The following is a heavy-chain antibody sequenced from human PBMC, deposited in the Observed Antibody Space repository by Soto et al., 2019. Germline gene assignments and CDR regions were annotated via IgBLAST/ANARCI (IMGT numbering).Heavy chain of an antibody. D-gene: IGHD3-3*02. CDR2: ISHSGST. Sequence: LSRTCAVSGDCIKSSHWWNWVRQPPEKGLEWIGQISHSGSTTYNPSLTSRVTISVDKSKNHFSLKLTSVTAADTAVYYCAARHFWSRPWTDRRLDYWGQGTLVTVSS. CDR1: GDCIKSSHW. J-gene: IGHJ4*02. CDR3: AARHFWSRPWTDRRLDY. V-gene: IGHV4-4*02.